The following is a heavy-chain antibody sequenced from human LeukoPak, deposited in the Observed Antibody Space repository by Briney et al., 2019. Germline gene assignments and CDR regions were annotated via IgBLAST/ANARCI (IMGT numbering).Heavy chain of an antibody. J-gene: IGHJ4*02. V-gene: IGHV1-18*01. CDR1: GYTFTSYG. D-gene: IGHD3-3*01. Sequence: ASVKVACKASGYTFTSYGIRWVRQAPGQGLEWMGWISAYNGNTNYAQKLQGRVTMTTDTSTSTAYMELRSLRSDDTAVYYCARYFNYDFWSGYSNRRYYFDYWGQGTLVTVSS. CDR3: ARYFNYDFWSGYSNRRYYFDY. CDR2: ISAYNGNT.